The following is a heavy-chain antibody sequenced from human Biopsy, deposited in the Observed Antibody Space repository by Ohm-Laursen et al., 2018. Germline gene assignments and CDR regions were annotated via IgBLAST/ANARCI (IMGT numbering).Heavy chain of an antibody. J-gene: IGHJ5*01. D-gene: IGHD3-3*01. Sequence: SDTLSLTWAVSGESIGTYYWSWIRQPPGKVMEWIASIYYSGTTHKNPSLKSRVTISVDTSQGLLSLDLSSVTAADTAVYYCARVRGGFLEWFDYWGQGTLVTVSS. V-gene: IGHV4-59*07. CDR2: IYYSGTT. CDR3: ARVRGGFLEWFDY. CDR1: GESIGTYY.